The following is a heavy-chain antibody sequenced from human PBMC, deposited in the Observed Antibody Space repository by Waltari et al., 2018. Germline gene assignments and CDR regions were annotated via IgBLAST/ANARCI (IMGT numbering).Heavy chain of an antibody. CDR1: GFTFSGTA. CDR3: TRMVVYAFDI. J-gene: IGHJ3*02. D-gene: IGHD2-8*02. Sequence: EVQLVESGGGFVQPGGSLKLSCAASGFTFSGTAIHWVRQASGKGLEWVGRIRSRANSYATAYAASVKGRFTISRDDSKNTAYLQMNSVKTEDTAVYYCTRMVVYAFDIWGQGTMVIVSS. CDR2: IRSRANSYAT. V-gene: IGHV3-73*01.